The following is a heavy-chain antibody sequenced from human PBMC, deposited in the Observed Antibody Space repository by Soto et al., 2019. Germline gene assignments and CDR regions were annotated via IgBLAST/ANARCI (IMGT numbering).Heavy chain of an antibody. CDR2: INNDGSNT. CDR3: ASKGFSSGWSPFDP. V-gene: IGHV3-74*01. D-gene: IGHD6-19*01. J-gene: IGHJ5*02. CDR1: GFTFSSYW. Sequence: EVQLVESGGGLVQPGGSLRLSCAASGFTFSSYWMHWVRQVPGEGLVWVSRINNDGSNTGYADSVKGRFTISRDNAKNTLYLQMNNLRVEDTAVYYCASKGFSSGWSPFDPWCQGTLVTVSS.